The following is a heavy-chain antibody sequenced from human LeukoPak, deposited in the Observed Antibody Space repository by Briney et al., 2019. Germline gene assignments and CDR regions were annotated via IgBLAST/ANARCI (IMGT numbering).Heavy chain of an antibody. CDR2: ISSGDGST. V-gene: IGHV3-23*01. CDR3: SKKGQNEDYGKPD. J-gene: IGHJ4*02. CDR1: GFTFSSYA. Sequence: GGSLRLSCAASGFTFSSYAMSWVRQAPGKGLEWVSSISSGDGSTYYADSVKGRFTISRDNSRSTLYLQMNSLRAEDTAVYYCSKKGQNEDYGKPDWGQGTLVTVSS. D-gene: IGHD4-17*01.